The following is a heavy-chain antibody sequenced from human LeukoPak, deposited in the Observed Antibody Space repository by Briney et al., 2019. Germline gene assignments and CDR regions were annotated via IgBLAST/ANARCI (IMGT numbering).Heavy chain of an antibody. CDR3: VKDIQIST. J-gene: IGHJ3*01. CDR2: IGSSGGST. Sequence: GGSLRLSCAASGFNFITAAMTWVRQAPGKGLEWVSLIGSSGGSTYYADSVKGRFTISRDNFTHTLSLQMNSLRVEDTAIYYCVKDIQISTWGLGTMVTVSS. V-gene: IGHV3-23*01. CDR1: GFNFITAA. D-gene: IGHD1-1*01.